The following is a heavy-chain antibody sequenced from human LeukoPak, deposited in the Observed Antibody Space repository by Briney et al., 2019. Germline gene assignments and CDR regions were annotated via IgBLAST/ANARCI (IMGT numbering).Heavy chain of an antibody. CDR1: GYTFTSYD. CDR2: MNPNSGNT. V-gene: IGHV1-8*01. J-gene: IGHJ4*02. CDR3: ATGSNFDWLFPFGY. D-gene: IGHD3-9*01. Sequence: GPSVTVSCKASGYTFTSYDINWVRQATGQGLEWMGCMNPNSGNTGYAQKFQGRVTMTRNTSIGTAYMELSSLRSDDTAVYYCATGSNFDWLFPFGYWGQGTLVTVSS.